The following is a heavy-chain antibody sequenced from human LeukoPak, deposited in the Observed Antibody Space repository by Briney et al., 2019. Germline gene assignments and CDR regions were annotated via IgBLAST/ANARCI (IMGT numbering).Heavy chain of an antibody. CDR2: IYSGGST. Sequence: PGGSLRLSCAASGFTVSSNYMSWVRQAPGKGLEWVSVIYSGGSTYYADSVKGRFTISRDNSKNTLYFQMNSLRAEDTAVYYCAREVFGAAVYYFDYWGQGTLVTVSS. D-gene: IGHD6-13*01. CDR3: AREVFGAAVYYFDY. J-gene: IGHJ4*02. V-gene: IGHV3-66*02. CDR1: GFTVSSNY.